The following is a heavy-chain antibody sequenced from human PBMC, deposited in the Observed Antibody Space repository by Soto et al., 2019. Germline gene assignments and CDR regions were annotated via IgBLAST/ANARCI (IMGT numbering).Heavy chain of an antibody. D-gene: IGHD3-10*01. CDR3: ARGSTYYYASGSYNWFDP. CDR2: MNPNSGNT. CDR1: GYTFTSYD. Sequence: ASVKVSCKASGYTFTSYDINWVRQATGHGLEWMGWMNPNSGNTGYAQKYQGRVTMTRNTSISTAYMELSSLRSEDTAVYYCARGSTYYYASGSYNWFDPWGQGTLVTVSS. J-gene: IGHJ5*02. V-gene: IGHV1-8*01.